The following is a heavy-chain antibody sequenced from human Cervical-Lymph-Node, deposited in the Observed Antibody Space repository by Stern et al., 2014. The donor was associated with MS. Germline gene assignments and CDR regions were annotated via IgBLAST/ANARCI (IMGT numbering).Heavy chain of an antibody. Sequence: QLQLQESDSRLVKPSQTLSLTCAVSGGSVGSGGYSWNWIRQPAGNGLEWIGNIYLPGTTYNNPSFQSRVTISVDRSKSQFYLNLSSLTAADTAVYYCARGHCSGGTCYFDSWGQGTLVTVSS. CDR1: GGSVGSGGYS. D-gene: IGHD2-15*01. V-gene: IGHV4-30-2*01. J-gene: IGHJ4*01. CDR2: IYLPGTT. CDR3: ARGHCSGGTCYFDS.